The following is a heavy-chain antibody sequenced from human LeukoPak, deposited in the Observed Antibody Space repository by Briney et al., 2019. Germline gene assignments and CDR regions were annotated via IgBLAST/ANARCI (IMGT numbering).Heavy chain of an antibody. Sequence: SETLSLTCTVSGGSISSYYWSWIRQPPGKGLEWIGYIYYSGSTNYNPSLKSRVTISVDTSKNQCSLKLSSVTAADTAVYYCARDSGGSWRRGREYYYYYGMDVWGQGTTVTVSS. CDR3: ARDSGGSWRRGREYYYYYGMDV. V-gene: IGHV4-59*01. J-gene: IGHJ6*02. D-gene: IGHD2-15*01. CDR2: IYYSGST. CDR1: GGSISSYY.